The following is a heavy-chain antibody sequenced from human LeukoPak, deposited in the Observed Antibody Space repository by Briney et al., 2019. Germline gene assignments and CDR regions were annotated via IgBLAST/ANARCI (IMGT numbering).Heavy chain of an antibody. CDR3: AREDDSSGYYYGYFDY. V-gene: IGHV1-18*01. D-gene: IGHD3-22*01. CDR2: ISAYNGNT. CDR1: GYTFTSYG. J-gene: IGHJ4*02. Sequence: ASVKVSCKASGYTFTSYGISWVRQAPGQGLEWMGWISAYNGNTNYAQKFQGRVTMTRDTSISTAYMELSRLRSDDTAVYYCAREDDSSGYYYGYFDYWGQGTLVTVSS.